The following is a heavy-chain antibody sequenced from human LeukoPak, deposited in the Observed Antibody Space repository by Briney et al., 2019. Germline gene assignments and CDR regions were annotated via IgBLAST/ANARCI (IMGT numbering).Heavy chain of an antibody. D-gene: IGHD3-22*01. Sequence: SVKVSCKASGYSFTSHYMHWVRQAPGQGLEWMGGIIPIFGTANYAQKFQGRVTITADESTSTAYMELSSLRSEDTAVYYCARGDSSGYLDYRGQGTLVTVSS. CDR3: ARGDSSGYLDY. CDR1: GYSFTSHY. J-gene: IGHJ4*02. CDR2: IIPIFGTA. V-gene: IGHV1-69*13.